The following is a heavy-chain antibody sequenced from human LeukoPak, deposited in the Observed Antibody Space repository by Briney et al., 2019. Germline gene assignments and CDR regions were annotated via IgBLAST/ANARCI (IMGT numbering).Heavy chain of an antibody. CDR3: ARDTPYSSGSKFDY. CDR2: IIPIFGTA. D-gene: IGHD6-19*01. CDR1: GGTFSSYA. Sequence: SVKVSCKASGGTFSSYAISWVRQAPGQGLEWMGGIIPIFGTANYAQKFQGRVTITADKSTSTAYMELSSLRSEDTAVYYCARDTPYSSGSKFDYWGQGTLVTVSS. V-gene: IGHV1-69*06. J-gene: IGHJ4*02.